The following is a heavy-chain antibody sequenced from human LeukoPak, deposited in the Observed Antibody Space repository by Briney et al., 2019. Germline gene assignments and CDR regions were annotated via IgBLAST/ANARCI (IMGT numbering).Heavy chain of an antibody. CDR3: ARVSREYSYGPDY. J-gene: IGHJ4*02. CDR1: GGSFSGYY. V-gene: IGHV4-34*01. CDR2: INHSGST. Sequence: SETLSLTCAVYGGSFSGYYWSWIRQPPGKGLEWIGEINHSGSTNYNPSLKSRVTISVDTSKNQFSLKLSSVTAADTAVYYCARVSREYSYGPDYWGQGTLVTVSS. D-gene: IGHD5-18*01.